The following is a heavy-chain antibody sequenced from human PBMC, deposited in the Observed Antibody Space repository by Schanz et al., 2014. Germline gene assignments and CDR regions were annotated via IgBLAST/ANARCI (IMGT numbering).Heavy chain of an antibody. CDR3: ARAPTAYCSDTSCLGTPFDY. Sequence: QLQLVQSGAEVKKPGSSVKVSCKLSGGTFSSYTISWMRQAPGQGLEWMGRIVPIAGITNYAQRFQGRVTITADKSSDTAYMELSSLRSEDTAVYYCARAPTAYCSDTSCLGTPFDYWGQGTLVTVSS. V-gene: IGHV1-69*02. CDR1: GGTFSSYT. J-gene: IGHJ4*02. CDR2: IVPIAGIT. D-gene: IGHD2-2*01.